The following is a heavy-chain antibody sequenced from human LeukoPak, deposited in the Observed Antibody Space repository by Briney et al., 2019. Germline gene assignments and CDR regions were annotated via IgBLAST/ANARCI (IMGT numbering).Heavy chain of an antibody. CDR3: ARGSLVGATRFFDY. D-gene: IGHD1-26*01. CDR1: GGSISSYY. CDR2: IYTSGST. V-gene: IGHV4-4*07. J-gene: IGHJ4*02. Sequence: SETLSLTCTVSGGSISSYYWSWIRQPAGKGLEWIGRIYTSGSTNYNPSLKSRVTMSVDTSKKQFSLKLSSVTAADTAVYYCARGSLVGATRFFDYWGQGTLVTVSS.